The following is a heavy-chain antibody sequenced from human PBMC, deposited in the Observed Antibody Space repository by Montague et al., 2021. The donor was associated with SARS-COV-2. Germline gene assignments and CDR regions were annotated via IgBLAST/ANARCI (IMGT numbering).Heavy chain of an antibody. Sequence: SETLSLTCAVYGGSFSVYYWSWLRQSPRSGLEWIADINHSGTANYNPSLQSRVSISVDTSKNQFTLKLTSVTAADTAMYYCAKERVVVRAARTLAAFDLWGQGTMVTVSS. V-gene: IGHV4-34*01. D-gene: IGHD2-2*01. J-gene: IGHJ3*01. CDR2: INHSGTA. CDR1: GGSFSVYY. CDR3: AKERVVVRAARTLAAFDL.